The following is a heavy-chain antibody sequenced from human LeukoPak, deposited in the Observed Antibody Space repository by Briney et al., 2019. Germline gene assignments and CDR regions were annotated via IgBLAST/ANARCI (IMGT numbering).Heavy chain of an antibody. D-gene: IGHD6-13*01. CDR2: INHSGST. CDR3: ARGQKAAGQFWFDP. Sequence: SETPALTLAVYGGAFSGYYWRWNRQPPGKGLEWIGEINHSGSTNYNPSLKSRVTISVDTSKNQFSLKLSSVTAADTAVYYCARGQKAAGQFWFDPWGQGTLVTVSS. J-gene: IGHJ5*02. V-gene: IGHV4-34*01. CDR1: GGAFSGYY.